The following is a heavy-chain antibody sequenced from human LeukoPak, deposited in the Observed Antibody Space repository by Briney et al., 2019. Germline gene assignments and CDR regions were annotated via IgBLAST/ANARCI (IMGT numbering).Heavy chain of an antibody. CDR3: ARERLAYCGGDCYLGY. Sequence: GGSLRLSCAASGFTFSSYWMTWVRQAPGKGLEWVANIKQHGNEKYYVDSVKGRFTISRDDAKTSVYLQMTSLRVDDTAIYYCARERLAYCGGDCYLGYWGQGTLVTVSS. V-gene: IGHV3-7*01. J-gene: IGHJ4*02. D-gene: IGHD2-21*02. CDR2: IKQHGNEK. CDR1: GFTFSSYW.